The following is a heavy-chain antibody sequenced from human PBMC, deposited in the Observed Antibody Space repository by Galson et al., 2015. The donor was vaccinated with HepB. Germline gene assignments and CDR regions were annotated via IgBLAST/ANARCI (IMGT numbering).Heavy chain of an antibody. Sequence: SVKVSCKASGYIFTSYGISWVRQAPGQGLEWMGWISAYNGNTNYAQKFQGRVTMTTDTSTSTAHMELRSLGSDDTAVYYCARDSVDIVATMGYWGQGTLVTVSS. V-gene: IGHV1-18*01. CDR3: ARDSVDIVATMGY. CDR1: GYIFTSYG. CDR2: ISAYNGNT. D-gene: IGHD5-12*01. J-gene: IGHJ4*02.